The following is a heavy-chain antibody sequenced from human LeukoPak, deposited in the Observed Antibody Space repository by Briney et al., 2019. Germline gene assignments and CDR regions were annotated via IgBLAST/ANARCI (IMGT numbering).Heavy chain of an antibody. Sequence: PSETLSLTCSLSGGSITNYYWSLIRQPPGEGLEWIAWFYSSGNTDYNPSLKSRVTISLGTSNYQFSLRLTSVTTSDTAVYYCARTGEYSGSGPSWAFDIWGQGTMVTVSS. CDR3: ARTGEYSGSGPSWAFDI. J-gene: IGHJ3*02. CDR2: FYSSGNT. CDR1: GGSITNYY. V-gene: IGHV4-4*09. D-gene: IGHD3-10*01.